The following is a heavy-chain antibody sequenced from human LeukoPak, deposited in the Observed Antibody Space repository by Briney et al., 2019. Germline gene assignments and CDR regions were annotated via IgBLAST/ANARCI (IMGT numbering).Heavy chain of an antibody. J-gene: IGHJ4*02. Sequence: ASVKVSCKASEYTFTDFYIHWVRQAPGQGLEWMGWSNPANGGRNYAQKFQDRVTMTRDTSTTTAYMELRGLRSDDTAVYYCARGGGGKVGATTDYWGQGTLVTVSS. CDR3: ARGGGGKVGATTDY. D-gene: IGHD1-26*01. CDR1: EYTFTDFY. CDR2: SNPANGGR. V-gene: IGHV1-2*02.